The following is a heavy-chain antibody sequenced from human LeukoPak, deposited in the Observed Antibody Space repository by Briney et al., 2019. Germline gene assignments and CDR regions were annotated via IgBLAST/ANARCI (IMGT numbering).Heavy chain of an antibody. CDR3: ARGGGYDLKYYYFDY. Sequence: PGRSLRLSCAASGFNFNSYGMNWVRQAPGKGLEWVAIISYDGNAKYYEDSLKGRFTIARDNSKNTLYLQMNSLRAEDTAVYYCARGGGYDLKYYYFDYWGQGTLVTVSS. V-gene: IGHV3-30*03. D-gene: IGHD5-12*01. CDR2: ISYDGNAK. CDR1: GFNFNSYG. J-gene: IGHJ4*02.